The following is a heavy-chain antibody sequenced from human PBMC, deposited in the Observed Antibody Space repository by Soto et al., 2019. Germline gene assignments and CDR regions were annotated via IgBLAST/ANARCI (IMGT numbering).Heavy chain of an antibody. D-gene: IGHD6-13*01. J-gene: IGHJ4*02. CDR2: ISSSGTTM. CDR1: EFTFSGYE. V-gene: IGHV3-48*03. CDR3: VRFGGAAAGPGDY. Sequence: GGSLRLSCVASEFTFSGYEMNWVRQAPGKGLEWVSYISSSGTTMYYIDSVKGRFTISRDNGKKSLYLQMNRLRAEDTAVYYCVRFGGAAAGPGDYWGQGTLVTVSS.